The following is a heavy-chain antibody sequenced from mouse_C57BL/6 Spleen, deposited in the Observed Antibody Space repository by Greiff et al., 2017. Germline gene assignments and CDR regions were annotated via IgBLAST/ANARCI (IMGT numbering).Heavy chain of an antibody. CDR1: GYTFTEYT. CDR3: ARHEEGYYGSSYGWYFDV. D-gene: IGHD1-1*01. Sequence: QVQLQQSGAELVKPGASVKLSCKASGYTFTEYTIHWVKQRSGQGLEWIGWFYPGSGSIKYNEKFKDKATLTADKSSSTVYMELSRLTSEDSAVYFCARHEEGYYGSSYGWYFDVWGTGTTLTVSS. CDR2: FYPGSGSI. V-gene: IGHV1-62-2*01. J-gene: IGHJ1*03.